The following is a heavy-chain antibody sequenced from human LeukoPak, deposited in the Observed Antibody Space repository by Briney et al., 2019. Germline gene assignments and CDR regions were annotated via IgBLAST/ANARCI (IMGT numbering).Heavy chain of an antibody. J-gene: IGHJ4*02. CDR1: GYTFTGYY. V-gene: IGHV1-2*06. Sequence: ASVKVSCRASGYTFTGYYMHWVRQAPGQGLEWMGRINPNSGGTNYAQKFQGRVTMTRDTSISTAYMELSRLRFDDTAVYYCARDDSSGYHIDYWGQGTLVTVSS. CDR2: INPNSGGT. D-gene: IGHD3-22*01. CDR3: ARDDSSGYHIDY.